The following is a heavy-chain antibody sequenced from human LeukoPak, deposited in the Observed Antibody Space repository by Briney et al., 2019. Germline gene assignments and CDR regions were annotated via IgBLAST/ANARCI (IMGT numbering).Heavy chain of an antibody. CDR3: ARDRPNYYGSDGHYYRRDGDY. V-gene: IGHV3-23*01. CDR2: ITSRGEST. Sequence: GGSLRLSCAASGFTFSIYAMSWVRQAPGKGLQWVSSITSRGESTWYVDSVEGRFTITRDNSENTLYLQMHSLRAEDTAVYYCARDRPNYYGSDGHYYRRDGDYWGRGTLVSVSS. J-gene: IGHJ4*02. D-gene: IGHD3-22*01. CDR1: GFTFSIYA.